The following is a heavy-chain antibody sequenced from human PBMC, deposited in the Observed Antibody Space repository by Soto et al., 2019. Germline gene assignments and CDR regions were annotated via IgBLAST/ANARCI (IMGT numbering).Heavy chain of an antibody. CDR1: GGSISSGGYY. CDR3: ARDLYDILTGYSGWFDP. Sequence: SETLSLTCTVSGGSISSGGYYWSWIRQHPGKGLEWIGYIYYSGSTYYNPSLKSRVTISVDTSKNQFSLELSSVTAADTAVYYCARDLYDILTGYSGWFDPWGQGTLVTVSS. CDR2: IYYSGST. D-gene: IGHD3-9*01. J-gene: IGHJ5*02. V-gene: IGHV4-31*03.